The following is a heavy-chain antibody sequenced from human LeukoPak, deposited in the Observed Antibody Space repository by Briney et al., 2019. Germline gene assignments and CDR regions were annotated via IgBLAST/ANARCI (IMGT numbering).Heavy chain of an antibody. V-gene: IGHV5-51*01. CDR2: IYPGDSDT. J-gene: IGHJ4*02. Sequence: GESLKISCKGSGYSFTSYWIGWVRQMPGKGLEWMGIIYPGDSDTRYSPSFQGQVTISADKSVSTAYLQWSSLKASDTAMYYCARRILRSSGWSALDYFDYWGQGTLVTVSS. CDR1: GYSFTSYW. CDR3: ARRILRSSGWSALDYFDY. D-gene: IGHD6-19*01.